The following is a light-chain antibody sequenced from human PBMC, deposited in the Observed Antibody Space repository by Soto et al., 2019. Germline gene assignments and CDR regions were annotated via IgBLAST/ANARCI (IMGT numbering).Light chain of an antibody. V-gene: IGLV3-21*02. CDR1: NIGSKS. CDR2: DDS. Sequence: SYELTQPPSVSVAPGQTATVTCGGRNIGSKSVHWYQQKPGQAPVLVVHDDSDRPSGIPGRFSGSNSGDTATLTISGVEAGDEADYYCHVWHRSSNHWVFGGGTKLTVL. CDR3: HVWHRSSNHWV. J-gene: IGLJ3*02.